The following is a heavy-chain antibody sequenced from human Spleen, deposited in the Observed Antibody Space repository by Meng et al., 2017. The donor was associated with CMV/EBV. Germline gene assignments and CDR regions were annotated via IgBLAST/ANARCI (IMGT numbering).Heavy chain of an antibody. J-gene: IGHJ5*02. CDR1: GFTFSSYA. CDR3: ARGYYDSSGYFYKWFDP. D-gene: IGHD3-22*01. CDR2: ISGDGGTT. V-gene: IGHV3-64*02. Sequence: GGSLRLSCAASGFTFSSYAMSWVRQAPGKGLECVSAISGDGGTTDYADSVKGRFTVSRDNSKNTLYLQMGSLRAEDTAVYYCARGYYDSSGYFYKWFDPWGQGTLVTVSS.